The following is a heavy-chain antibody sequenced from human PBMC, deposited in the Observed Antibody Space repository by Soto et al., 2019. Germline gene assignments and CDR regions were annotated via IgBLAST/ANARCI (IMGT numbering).Heavy chain of an antibody. V-gene: IGHV4-30-4*01. CDR3: ARGGGLGYCISTSCYAIDY. Sequence: QVQLQESGPGLVKPSQTLSLTCTVSGGSISSGDYYWSWIRQPPGKGLEWIGYIYYSGSTYYNPSLKSRVTISVDTSKNQFSLKLSSVTAADTAVYYCARGGGLGYCISTSCYAIDYWGQGTLVTASS. CDR1: GGSISSGDYY. D-gene: IGHD2-2*01. CDR2: IYYSGST. J-gene: IGHJ4*02.